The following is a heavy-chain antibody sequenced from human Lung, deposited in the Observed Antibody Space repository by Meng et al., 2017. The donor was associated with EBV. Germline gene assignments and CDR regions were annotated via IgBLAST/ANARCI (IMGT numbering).Heavy chain of an antibody. V-gene: IGHV6-1*01. CDR3: VGNSGWSFGP. CDR2: TYYRSKWYN. D-gene: IGHD6-19*01. CDR1: GDSVSSHSAA. J-gene: IGHJ5*02. Sequence: QVQLQKSGPGLLKPSQTLSLTCAISGDSVSSHSAAWNWIRQSPSRGLEWLGKTYYRSKWYNDYAVAVKSRITINPDTSKNQFSLQLNSVSPEDTAIYYCVGNSGWSFGPWGQGTLVTVFS.